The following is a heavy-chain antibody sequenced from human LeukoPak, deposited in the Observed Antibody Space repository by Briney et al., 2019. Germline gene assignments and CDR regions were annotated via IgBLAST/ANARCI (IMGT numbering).Heavy chain of an antibody. CDR1: GFTFSRYR. Sequence: GGSLRLSCAASGFTFSRYRMHWARQAPGKGLVRVSRIFSDGSNTVYADSVKGRFTISRDNAKNTLYLQMNSLRAEDTAVYYCASETYYYGSGSYYKGQFWGQGTLVTVSS. CDR2: IFSDGSNT. V-gene: IGHV3-74*01. D-gene: IGHD3-10*01. CDR3: ASETYYYGSGSYYKGQF. J-gene: IGHJ4*02.